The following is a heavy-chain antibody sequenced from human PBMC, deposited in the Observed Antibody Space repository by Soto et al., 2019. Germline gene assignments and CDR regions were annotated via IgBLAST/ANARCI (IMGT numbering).Heavy chain of an antibody. V-gene: IGHV3-33*01. CDR1: GFTFSSYG. J-gene: IGHJ6*02. D-gene: IGHD5-12*01. CDR3: VRAAGYSGNDYVYYYGMDV. CDR2: VWYDGGNK. Sequence: QVQLVESGGGVVQPGRSLRLSCAASGFTFSSYGMHWVRQAPGKGLEWVALVWYDGGNKYYADSVKGRFTISRDNSKNTLYLQMNSLRYEDTAVNYCVRAAGYSGNDYVYYYGMDVWGQGTTVTVSS.